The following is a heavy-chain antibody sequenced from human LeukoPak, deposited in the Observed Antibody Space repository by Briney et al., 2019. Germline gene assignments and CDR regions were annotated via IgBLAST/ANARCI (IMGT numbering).Heavy chain of an antibody. V-gene: IGHV3-23*01. Sequence: GGSLRLSCGASGFTFSSYAMSWVRQAPGKGLEWVSSIRGSGGSTYYADSVKGRFTISRDNAKNSLYLHMNSLRAEDTAVYYCARDGMSDYDYFDYWGQGTLVTVSS. CDR2: IRGSGGST. CDR1: GFTFSSYA. CDR3: ARDGMSDYDYFDY. D-gene: IGHD5-12*01. J-gene: IGHJ4*02.